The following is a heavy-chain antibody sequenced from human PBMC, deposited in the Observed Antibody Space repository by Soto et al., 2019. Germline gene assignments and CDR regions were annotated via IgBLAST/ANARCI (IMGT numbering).Heavy chain of an antibody. CDR3: VRYTVTTPIDY. CDR1: GFTFSSYA. CDR2: ISSGGSIT. D-gene: IGHD4-17*01. J-gene: IGHJ4*02. V-gene: IGHV3-23*01. Sequence: GGSLRLSCAASGFTFSSYAMSWVRQAPGKGLEWVSGISSGGSITYYADSVKGRFTISRDNSKNTLYLQMNSLRAEDTAVYFCVRYTVTTPIDYWGQGTLVTVSS.